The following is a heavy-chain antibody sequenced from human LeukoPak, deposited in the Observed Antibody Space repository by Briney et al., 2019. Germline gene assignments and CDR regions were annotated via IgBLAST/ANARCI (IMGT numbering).Heavy chain of an antibody. CDR2: ISGSGGST. V-gene: IGHV3-23*01. D-gene: IGHD1-26*01. CDR3: AKDIVVGATTGYFDY. J-gene: IGHJ4*02. Sequence: GGSLRLSCAASGFTFSSYGMSWVRQAPGKGLEWVSAISGSGGSTYYADSVKGRFTISRDNSKNTLYLQMNSLRAEDTAVYYCAKDIVVGATTGYFDYWAREPWSPSPQ. CDR1: GFTFSSYG.